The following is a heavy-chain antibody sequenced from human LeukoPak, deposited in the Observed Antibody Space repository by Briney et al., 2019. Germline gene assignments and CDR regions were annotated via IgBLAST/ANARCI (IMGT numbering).Heavy chain of an antibody. CDR1: GYTFTGYY. Sequence: ASVKVSCKASGYTFTGYYMHWVRQAPGQGLEWMGWINPNSGGTNYAQKFQGRVTMTRDTSISTAYMELSRLRSDDTAVYYCARDIVVVPEDAFDIWGQGTMVTVSS. CDR2: INPNSGGT. J-gene: IGHJ3*02. V-gene: IGHV1-2*02. D-gene: IGHD2-2*01. CDR3: ARDIVVVPEDAFDI.